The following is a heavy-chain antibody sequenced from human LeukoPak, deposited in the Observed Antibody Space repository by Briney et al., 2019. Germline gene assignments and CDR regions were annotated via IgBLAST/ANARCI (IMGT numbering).Heavy chain of an antibody. CDR2: IHHGGGT. Sequence: SGTLSLTCAVSGDSINNNIWWTWVRQPPGKGLEWIGEIHHGGGTNYKPSLKTRVTISVDKSKNQFSLKLTSVTAADTAIYYCARKAATDYYETDYWGQGALVTVSS. CDR3: ARKAATDYYETDY. V-gene: IGHV4-4*02. CDR1: GDSINNNIW. J-gene: IGHJ4*02. D-gene: IGHD3-9*01.